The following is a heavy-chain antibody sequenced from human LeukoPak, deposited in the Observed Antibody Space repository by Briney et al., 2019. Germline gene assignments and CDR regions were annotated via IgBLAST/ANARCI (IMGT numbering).Heavy chain of an antibody. J-gene: IGHJ4*02. CDR2: ISSSSSYI. CDR3: ARVTTSNIVVVPAAFDY. CDR1: GFTFSSYS. V-gene: IGHV3-21*01. D-gene: IGHD2-2*01. Sequence: GGSLRLSCAASGFTFSSYSMNWVRQAPGKGLEGVSSISSSSSYIYYADSVKGRFTISRDNAKNSLYLQMNSLRAEDTAVYYCARVTTSNIVVVPAAFDYWGQGTLVTVSS.